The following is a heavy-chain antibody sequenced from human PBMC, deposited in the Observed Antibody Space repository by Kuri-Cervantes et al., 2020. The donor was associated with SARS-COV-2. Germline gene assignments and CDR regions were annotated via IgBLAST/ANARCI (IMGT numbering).Heavy chain of an antibody. CDR3: ARQMMSSITIFGVVITRNWFDP. CDR2: IYYSGST. V-gene: IGHV4-39*01. D-gene: IGHD3-3*01. Sequence: GSLRLSCTVSGGSISSSSYYWGWIRQPPGKGLEWIGSIYYSGSTYYNPSLKSRVTISVDTSKNQFSLRLSSVTAADTAVYYCARQMMSSITIFGVVITRNWFDPWGQGTLVTVSS. J-gene: IGHJ5*02. CDR1: GGSISSSSYY.